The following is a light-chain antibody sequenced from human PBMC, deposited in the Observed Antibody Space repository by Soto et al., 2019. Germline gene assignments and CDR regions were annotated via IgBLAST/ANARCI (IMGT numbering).Light chain of an antibody. CDR2: AVS. Sequence: QSVLTQPASVSGSPGQSITISCSGTSSDIGSYDHVAWYQQFPGKSPKLIIYAVSDRPSGVSDRFSGSKSGISASLTISGLQTEDEADYYCSSYTVSVAPYVFGTGTKVTVL. CDR3: SSYTVSVAPYV. J-gene: IGLJ1*01. CDR1: SSDIGSYDH. V-gene: IGLV2-14*03.